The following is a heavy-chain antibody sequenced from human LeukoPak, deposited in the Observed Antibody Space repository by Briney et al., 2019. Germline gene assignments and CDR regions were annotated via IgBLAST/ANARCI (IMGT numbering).Heavy chain of an antibody. J-gene: IGHJ5*02. CDR1: GGSISSYY. CDR2: IYYNGST. V-gene: IGHV4-59*08. D-gene: IGHD3-9*01. CDR3: ARGLRYFDWLSHNWFDP. Sequence: PSETLSLTCTVSGGSISSYYWSWIRQPPGKGLEWIGYIYYNGSTNYNPSLKSRVTISVDTSKNQFSLKLSSVTAADTAVYYCARGLRYFDWLSHNWFDPWGQGTLVTVSS.